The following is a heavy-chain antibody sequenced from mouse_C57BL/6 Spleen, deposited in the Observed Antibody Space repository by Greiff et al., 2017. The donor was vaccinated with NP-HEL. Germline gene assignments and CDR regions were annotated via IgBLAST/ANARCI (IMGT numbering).Heavy chain of an antibody. V-gene: IGHV1-52*01. J-gene: IGHJ4*01. CDR2: IYPSDSET. CDR3: ARSGEYYAMDY. CDR1: GYTFTSYW. D-gene: IGHD2-13*01. Sequence: VQLQQPGAELVRPGSSVKLSCKASGYTFTSYWMHWVKQRPIQGLEWIGNIYPSDSETHYNQKFKDKATLTVDKSSSTAYMQLSSLTSEDSAVYYGARSGEYYAMDYWGQGTSVTVAS.